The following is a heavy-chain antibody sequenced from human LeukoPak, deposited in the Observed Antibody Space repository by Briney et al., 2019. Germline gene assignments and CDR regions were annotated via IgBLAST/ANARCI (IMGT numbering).Heavy chain of an antibody. D-gene: IGHD3-10*01. Sequence: GGSLRLSCAASGFTFSSYAMTWVRQAPGKGLQWVSAVSGSGGSTYYADSVKGRFTISRDNSKNTLYLQMNTLRAEDTAVYYCAREYGSGSYYYDYWGQGTLVTVS. CDR3: AREYGSGSYYYDY. CDR1: GFTFSSYA. V-gene: IGHV3-23*01. CDR2: VSGSGGST. J-gene: IGHJ4*02.